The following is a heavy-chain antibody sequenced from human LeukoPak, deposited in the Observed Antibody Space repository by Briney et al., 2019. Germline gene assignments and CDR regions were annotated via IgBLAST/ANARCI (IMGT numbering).Heavy chain of an antibody. CDR2: IIPIFGTA. Sequence: SVKVSCKASGGTFSSYAISWVRQAPGQGLEWMGGIIPIFGTANYAQKFQDRVTITADESTSTAYMELSSLRSEDTAVYYCAREGGSGSYYNWFDPWGQGTLVTVSS. V-gene: IGHV1-69*13. D-gene: IGHD3-10*01. CDR1: GGTFSSYA. J-gene: IGHJ5*02. CDR3: AREGGSGSYYNWFDP.